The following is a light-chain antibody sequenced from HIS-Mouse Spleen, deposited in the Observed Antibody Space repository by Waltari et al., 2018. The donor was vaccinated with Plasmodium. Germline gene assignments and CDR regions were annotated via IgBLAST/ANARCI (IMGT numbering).Light chain of an antibody. CDR3: YSAADNNR. J-gene: IGLJ3*02. CDR2: KDS. CDR1: VLAKKY. Sequence: SYELTQQSSVSVYPGQTARITCSGDVLAKKYDRWFQQKPGQAPVLVIYKDSERPAGIPERFSGSSSGTTVTLTISGAQVEDEADYYCYSAADNNRFGGGTKLTVL. V-gene: IGLV3-27*01.